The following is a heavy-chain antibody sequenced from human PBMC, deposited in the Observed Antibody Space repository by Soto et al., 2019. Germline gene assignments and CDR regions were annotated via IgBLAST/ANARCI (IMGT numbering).Heavy chain of an antibody. Sequence: TLSLTCTVSGGSICSGGYYWSWIRQHPGKGLEWIGYIYYSGSTYYNPSLKSRVTISVDTSKNQFSLKLSSVTAADTAVYYCARERRWFGGNDYWGQGTLVTVSS. CDR3: ARERRWFGGNDY. D-gene: IGHD3-10*01. J-gene: IGHJ4*02. CDR2: IYYSGST. CDR1: GGSICSGGYY. V-gene: IGHV4-31*03.